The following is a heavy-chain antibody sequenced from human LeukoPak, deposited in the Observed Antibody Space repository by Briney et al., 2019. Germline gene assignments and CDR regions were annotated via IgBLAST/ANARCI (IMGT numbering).Heavy chain of an antibody. CDR1: GGSFSGYY. CDR2: INHSGST. CDR3: ARAPTRSPDVVTGYLFDY. D-gene: IGHD3-9*01. J-gene: IGHJ4*02. V-gene: IGHV4-34*01. Sequence: SETLSLTCAVYGGSFSGYYWSWIRQPPGKGLEWIGEINHSGSTNYNPSLKSRVTISVDTSKNQFSLKLSSVTAADTAVYYCARAPTRSPDVVTGYLFDYWGQGTLVTVSS.